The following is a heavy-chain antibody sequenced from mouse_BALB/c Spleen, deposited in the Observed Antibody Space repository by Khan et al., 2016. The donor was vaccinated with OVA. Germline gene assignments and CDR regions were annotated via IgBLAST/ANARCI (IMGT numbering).Heavy chain of an antibody. CDR1: GFTFSSFG. J-gene: IGHJ3*01. CDR3: ERGYRDY. CDR2: ISSCSSTI. Sequence: EVELVESGGGLVQPGGSRKLSCAASGFTFSSFGMHWVRQALEKGLQWVAYISSCSSTIYYADTVKGRFTISRDTPKNTLFLHMTSLRSEDTAKYYCERGYRDYWGQGTLVTVSA. D-gene: IGHD2-2*01. V-gene: IGHV5-17*02.